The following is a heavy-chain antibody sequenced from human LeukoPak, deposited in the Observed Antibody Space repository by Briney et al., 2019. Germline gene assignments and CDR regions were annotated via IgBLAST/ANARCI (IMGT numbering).Heavy chain of an antibody. V-gene: IGHV3-30*02. D-gene: IGHD3-10*01. Sequence: PGGSLRLSCAASGFTFSSYGMHWVRQAPGKGLEWVAFIRYDGSNKYYADSVKGRFTISRDNSKNTLYLQMNSLRAEDTAVYYCAKYYYGSGSHPGAFDIWGQGTMVTVSS. CDR1: GFTFSSYG. CDR3: AKYYYGSGSHPGAFDI. CDR2: IRYDGSNK. J-gene: IGHJ3*02.